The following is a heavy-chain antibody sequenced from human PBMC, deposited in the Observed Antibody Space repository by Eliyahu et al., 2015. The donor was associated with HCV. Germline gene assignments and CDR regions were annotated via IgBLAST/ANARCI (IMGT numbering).Heavy chain of an antibody. Sequence: QVQLQPRGXGLLKPSETLSLTCAVYGGSFSGYYWXWIRQPPGKGLEWIGEINHSGSTNYNPSLKXRVTISVDTSKNQFSLKLSSVTAADTAVYYCVRHYCSGGSCYYWFDPWGQGTLVTVSS. D-gene: IGHD2-15*01. CDR3: VRHYCSGGSCYYWFDP. CDR2: INHSGST. J-gene: IGHJ5*02. V-gene: IGHV4-34*01. CDR1: GGSFSGYY.